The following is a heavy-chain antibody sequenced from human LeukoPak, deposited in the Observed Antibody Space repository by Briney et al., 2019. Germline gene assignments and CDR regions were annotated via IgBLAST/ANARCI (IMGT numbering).Heavy chain of an antibody. V-gene: IGHV4-59*01. Sequence: PSETLSLTCTVSGGSISSYYWSWIRQPPGKGLEWIGYIYYSGSTNYNPSLKSRVTISVDTSKNQFSLKLSSVTAADTAVYYCARVEEYQLLSFDYWGQGTLVTVSS. CDR1: GGSISSYY. J-gene: IGHJ4*02. D-gene: IGHD2-2*01. CDR2: IYYSGST. CDR3: ARVEEYQLLSFDY.